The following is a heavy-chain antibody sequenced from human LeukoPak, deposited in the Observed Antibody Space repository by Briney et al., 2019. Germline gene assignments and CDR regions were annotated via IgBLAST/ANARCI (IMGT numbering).Heavy chain of an antibody. V-gene: IGHV1-46*01. CDR3: SKDIEDGSGYFDP. D-gene: IGHD3-22*01. Sequence: ASVKVSCKASGYTFTSYYMHWVRQAPGQGLEWMGIINPSGGNTTYAQKFQGRVTMTRDTSTSTVYMELSSLRSEDTALYYCSKDIEDGSGYFDPWGQGTLVTVSS. J-gene: IGHJ5*02. CDR2: INPSGGNT. CDR1: GYTFTSYY.